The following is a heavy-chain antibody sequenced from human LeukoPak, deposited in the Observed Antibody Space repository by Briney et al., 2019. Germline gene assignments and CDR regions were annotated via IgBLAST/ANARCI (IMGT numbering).Heavy chain of an antibody. J-gene: IGHJ2*01. CDR1: GFTVSSNY. D-gene: IGHD5-24*01. CDR2: IYSGGST. CDR3: AQMAARTPXWYFDX. Sequence: GGSLRLSCAASGFTVSSNYMSWVRQAPGKGLEWVSVIYSGGSTYYADSVKGRFTISRDNSKNTLYLQMNSLRAEDTAVYYCAQMAARTPXWYFDXWGRGTLVTVX. V-gene: IGHV3-53*01.